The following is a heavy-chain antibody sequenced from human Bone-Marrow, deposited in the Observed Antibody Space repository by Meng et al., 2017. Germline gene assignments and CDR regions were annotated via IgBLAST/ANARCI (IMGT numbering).Heavy chain of an antibody. CDR2: ISYDGSDK. Sequence: GESLKISCAASEFNFRTYAMHWVRQAPGKGLEWVTVISYDGSDKMYADSVKGRFTSSRDNSKSTLYLQMNSLRIEDTAVYFCARDGQGDYGGNSFFDYWGQGTLVTVSS. V-gene: IGHV3-30*01. J-gene: IGHJ4*02. D-gene: IGHD4-23*01. CDR3: ARDGQGDYGGNSFFDY. CDR1: EFNFRTYA.